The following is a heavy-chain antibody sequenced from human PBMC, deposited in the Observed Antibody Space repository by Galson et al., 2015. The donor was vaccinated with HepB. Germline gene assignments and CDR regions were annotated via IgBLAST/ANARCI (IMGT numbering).Heavy chain of an antibody. D-gene: IGHD3-22*01. J-gene: IGHJ4*02. CDR3: ARSGRTYHYDTSGYDF. CDR2: LYDNRNT. V-gene: IGHV4-31*03. CDR1: GGSISSGGYY. Sequence: TLSLTCTVSGGSISSGGYYWNWIRQHPEKGLEWVGYLYDNRNTYYNPSLESRISISGDTSKNQFSLKLRSVTAADSAIYYCARSGRTYHYDTSGYDFWGQGTLVAVSS.